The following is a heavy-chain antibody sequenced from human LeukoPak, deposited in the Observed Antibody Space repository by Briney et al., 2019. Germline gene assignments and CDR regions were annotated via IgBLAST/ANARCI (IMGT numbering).Heavy chain of an antibody. J-gene: IGHJ4*02. CDR2: INPNSGGT. D-gene: IGHD2-2*01. CDR3: ARAGYCSSTSCYASRNFDY. Sequence: ASVKVSCEASGYTFTGYYMHWVRQAPGQGLEWMGWINPNSGGTNYAQKFQGRVTMTRDTSISTAYMELSRLRSDDTAVYYCARAGYCSSTSCYASRNFDYWGQGTLVTVSS. CDR1: GYTFTGYY. V-gene: IGHV1-2*02.